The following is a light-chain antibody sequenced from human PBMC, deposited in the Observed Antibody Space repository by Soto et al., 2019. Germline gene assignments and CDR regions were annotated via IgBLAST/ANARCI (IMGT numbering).Light chain of an antibody. CDR2: AAY. J-gene: IGKJ2*01. V-gene: IGKV1-39*01. CDR3: QQSYSTPPYT. Sequence: IQMTQSPSSLSASVGDRVTITCRASQIISRSLNWYQQKPGKAPKLLIYAAYSLQSGVPSRFSGSGSGTDFTLTISSLQPEDFATYSCQQSYSTPPYTFGQGTKLEIK. CDR1: QIISRS.